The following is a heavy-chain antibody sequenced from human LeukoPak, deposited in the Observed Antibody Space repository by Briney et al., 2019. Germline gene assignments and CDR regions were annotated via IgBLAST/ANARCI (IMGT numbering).Heavy chain of an antibody. J-gene: IGHJ4*02. CDR2: ISSSSSYI. D-gene: IGHD2-2*01. CDR3: ARDPPLGSCSTISCPHLDY. CDR1: GFTFSSYS. Sequence: PGGSLRLSCAASGFTFSSYSMNWVRQAPGKGLEWVSSISSSSSYIYYADSVKGRFTISRDNAKNSLHLQMNSLRAEDTAVYYCARDPPLGSCSTISCPHLDYWGQGTLVTVSS. V-gene: IGHV3-21*01.